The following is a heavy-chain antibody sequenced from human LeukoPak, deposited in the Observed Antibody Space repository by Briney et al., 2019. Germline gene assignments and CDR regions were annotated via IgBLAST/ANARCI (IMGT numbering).Heavy chain of an antibody. CDR3: AKDPAVAGTTPWDYFDY. V-gene: IGHV3-30*18. CDR2: ISYDGSNK. Sequence: GGSLRLSCAASGFTFSSYGMHWVRQAPGKGLEWVAVISYDGSNKYYADSVKGRFTISRDNSKNTLYLQMSSLRAEDTAVYYCAKDPAVAGTTPWDYFDYWGQGTLVTVSS. J-gene: IGHJ4*02. D-gene: IGHD6-19*01. CDR1: GFTFSSYG.